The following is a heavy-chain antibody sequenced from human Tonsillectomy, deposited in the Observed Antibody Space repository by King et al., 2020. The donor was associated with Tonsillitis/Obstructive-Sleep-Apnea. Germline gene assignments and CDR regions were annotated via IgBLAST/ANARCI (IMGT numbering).Heavy chain of an antibody. CDR3: ARVDILTGYDYYMDV. CDR2: IWYDGSNK. CDR1: GFTFSSYG. Sequence: VQLVESGGGVVQPGRSLRLSCAASGFTFSSYGMHWVRQAPGKGREWVAVIWYDGSNKYYADSVKGRFTISRDNSKNTLYLQMNSLRAEDTAVYYCARVDILTGYDYYMDVWGKGTTVTVSS. J-gene: IGHJ6*03. V-gene: IGHV3-33*01. D-gene: IGHD3-9*01.